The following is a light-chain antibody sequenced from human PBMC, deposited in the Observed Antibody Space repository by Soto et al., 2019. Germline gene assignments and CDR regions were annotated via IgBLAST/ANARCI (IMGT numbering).Light chain of an antibody. CDR1: QSISSSD. Sequence: EVVLTQSPGTLSLSPGERVTLSCRASQSISSSDLAWYQQKPGQAPRLLIFGASNRATGIPDRFSGSGSGTVFTLTISRLEPEDFVVYYCQQYGSSPWTFVQGTKVEIK. CDR3: QQYGSSPWT. J-gene: IGKJ1*01. V-gene: IGKV3-20*01. CDR2: GAS.